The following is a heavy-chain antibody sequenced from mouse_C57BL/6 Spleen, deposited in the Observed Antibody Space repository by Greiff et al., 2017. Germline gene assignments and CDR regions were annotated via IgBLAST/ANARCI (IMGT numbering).Heavy chain of an antibody. CDR2: INPNNGGT. CDR3: ARGHLYYFDY. V-gene: IGHV1-26*01. D-gene: IGHD6-2*01. CDR1: GYTFTDYY. J-gene: IGHJ2*01. Sequence: EVQLQQSGPELVKPGASVKISCKASGYTFTDYYMNWVKQSHGKSLEWIGDINPNNGGTSYNQKFKGKATLTVDKSSSPAYMELRSLTSEDSAVYYCARGHLYYFDYWGQGTTLTVSS.